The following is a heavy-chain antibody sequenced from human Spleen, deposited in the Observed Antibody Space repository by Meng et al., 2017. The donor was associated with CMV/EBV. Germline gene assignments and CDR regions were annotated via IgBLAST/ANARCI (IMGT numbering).Heavy chain of an antibody. CDR2: IYFSGVT. D-gene: IGHD1-1*01. J-gene: IGHJ4*02. Sequence: CTVSGASIPHGGYYWSWIRQHPERGLEWIGFIYFSGVTYYNPSLKSRITISVDASKRRFFLKLNSVTAADTAVYYCAKTDSREGGFDSWGQGTLVTVSS. CDR3: AKTDSREGGFDS. CDR1: GASIPHGGYY. V-gene: IGHV4-31*03.